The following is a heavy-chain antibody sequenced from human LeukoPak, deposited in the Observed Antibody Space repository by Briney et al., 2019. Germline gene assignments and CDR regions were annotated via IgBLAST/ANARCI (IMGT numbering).Heavy chain of an antibody. V-gene: IGHV3-23*01. J-gene: IGHJ4*02. CDR2: ISGSGGST. Sequence: GGSLRLSCAASGFTFSSYWMSWVRQAPGKGLEWVSGISGSGGSTYYADSVKGRFTISRDSSRNTLSMQMNSLRAEDTAVYYCAKAVDTAMIFDYWGQGTLVTVSS. CDR3: AKAVDTAMIFDY. CDR1: GFTFSSYW. D-gene: IGHD5-18*01.